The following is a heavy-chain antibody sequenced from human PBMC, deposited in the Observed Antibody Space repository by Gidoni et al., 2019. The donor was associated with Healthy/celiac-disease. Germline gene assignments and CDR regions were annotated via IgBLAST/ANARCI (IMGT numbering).Heavy chain of an antibody. CDR3: ARSFSHYDFWSGYYTPPSQPFDY. V-gene: IGHV3-21*01. CDR2: ISSSSSYI. Sequence: EVQLVESGGGLVKPGGSLRLSCAASGFTFSRYSMNWVRQAPGKGLEWVSSISSSSSYIYYADSVKGRFTISRDNAKNSLYLQMNSLRAEDTAVYYCARSFSHYDFWSGYYTPPSQPFDYWGQGTLVTVSS. CDR1: GFTFSRYS. D-gene: IGHD3-3*01. J-gene: IGHJ4*02.